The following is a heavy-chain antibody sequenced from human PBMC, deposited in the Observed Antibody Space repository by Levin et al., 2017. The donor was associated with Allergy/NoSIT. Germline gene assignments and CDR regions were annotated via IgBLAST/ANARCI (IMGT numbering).Heavy chain of an antibody. CDR3: ARQGAYCNSTSCYATVYFDY. J-gene: IGHJ4*02. Sequence: GGSLRLSCKGSGNSFTTYWIGWVRQMPGKGLEWMGIIYPGDSDTIYSPSFQGQVTISADKSISTAYLQGSSLEASDTAIYYCARQGAYCNSTSCYATVYFDYWGQGTLVAVSS. CDR2: IYPGDSDT. CDR1: GNSFTTYW. D-gene: IGHD2-2*01. V-gene: IGHV5-51*01.